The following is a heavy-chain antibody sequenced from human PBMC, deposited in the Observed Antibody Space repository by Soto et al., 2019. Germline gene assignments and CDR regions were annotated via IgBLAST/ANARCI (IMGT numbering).Heavy chain of an antibody. J-gene: IGHJ6*03. CDR2: IGTAGDT. Sequence: GGSLRLSCAASGFTFSSYDMHWVRQATGKGLEWVSAIGTAGDTYYPGPVKGRFTISRENAKNSLYLQMNSRRAGDTAWYYCARGPPPVAAAIYYGGGDYMDVWGKGTTVTVSS. V-gene: IGHV3-13*01. CDR3: ARGPPPVAAAIYYGGGDYMDV. D-gene: IGHD6-13*01. CDR1: GFTFSSYD.